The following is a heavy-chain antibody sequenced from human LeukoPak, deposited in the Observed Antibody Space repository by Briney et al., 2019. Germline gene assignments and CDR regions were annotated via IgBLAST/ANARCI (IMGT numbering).Heavy chain of an antibody. D-gene: IGHD3-10*01. V-gene: IGHV3-23*01. J-gene: IGHJ6*02. Sequence: PGGSLRLSCAASGFTFSSYAMSWVRQAPGKGLEWVSAISGSGGSTYYADSVKGRFTISRDNSKNTLYLQMNSLRAEDTAVYYCAKASGVIMPHDYCYYGMDVWGQGTTVTVSS. CDR1: GFTFSSYA. CDR2: ISGSGGST. CDR3: AKASGVIMPHDYCYYGMDV.